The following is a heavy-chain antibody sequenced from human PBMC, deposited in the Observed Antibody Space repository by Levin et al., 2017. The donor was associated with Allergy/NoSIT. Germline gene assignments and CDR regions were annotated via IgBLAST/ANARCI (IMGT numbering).Heavy chain of an antibody. Sequence: ASVKVSCKASGYTFTGYYMHWVRQAPGQGLEWMGWINPNSGGTNYAQKFQGRVTMTRDTSISTAYMELSRLRSDDTAVYYCARDAHETIFESYYYYGMDVWGQGTTVTVSS. V-gene: IGHV1-2*02. D-gene: IGHD3-3*01. CDR3: ARDAHETIFESYYYYGMDV. CDR2: INPNSGGT. CDR1: GYTFTGYY. J-gene: IGHJ6*02.